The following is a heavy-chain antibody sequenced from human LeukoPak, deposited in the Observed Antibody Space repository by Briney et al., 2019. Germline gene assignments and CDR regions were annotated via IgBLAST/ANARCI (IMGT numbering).Heavy chain of an antibody. CDR1: GYSISSSYY. V-gene: IGHV4-61*01. D-gene: IGHD2-15*01. Sequence: PSETLSLTCTVSGYSISSSYYWSWIRQPPGKGLEWIGYIYYSGSTNYNPSLKSRVTISVDTSKNQFSLKLSSVTAADTAVYYCARVGQYCSGGSCYSNWFDPWGQGTLVTVSS. CDR2: IYYSGST. J-gene: IGHJ5*02. CDR3: ARVGQYCSGGSCYSNWFDP.